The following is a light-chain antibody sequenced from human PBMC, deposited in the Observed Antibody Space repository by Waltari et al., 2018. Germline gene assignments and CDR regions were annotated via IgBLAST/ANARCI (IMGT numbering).Light chain of an antibody. CDR1: QSVSNM. V-gene: IGKV3-11*01. CDR3: QQRSNWPPT. CDR2: DTS. Sequence: EIVLTQSPGTLSLSPGERATLSCRDSQSVSNMLAWYQQQPGQAPRLLIYDTSTRATGIPARFSGSGSGTDFTLTISSLEPEDFAVYYCQQRSNWPPTFGQGTKVEI. J-gene: IGKJ1*01.